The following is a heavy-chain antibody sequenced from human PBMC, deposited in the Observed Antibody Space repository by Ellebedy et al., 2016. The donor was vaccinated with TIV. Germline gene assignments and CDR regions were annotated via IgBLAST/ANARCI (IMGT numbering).Heavy chain of an antibody. Sequence: MPSETLSLTCTVSGYSITSGYHWAWVRQPPGKGLDWIGSFYHRANTLKNPSLKSRVSISVDTSKNQFSLKMDSVTATDTAVYYCARLVRYTSLFDFWGQGILVTVSS. D-gene: IGHD2-2*01. CDR1: GYSITSGYH. V-gene: IGHV4-38-2*02. CDR2: FYHRANT. J-gene: IGHJ4*02. CDR3: ARLVRYTSLFDF.